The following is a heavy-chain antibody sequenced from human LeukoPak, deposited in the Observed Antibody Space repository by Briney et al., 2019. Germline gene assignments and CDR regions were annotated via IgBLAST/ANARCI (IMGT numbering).Heavy chain of an antibody. V-gene: IGHV3-64*01. CDR3: ARGGITKFDY. J-gene: IGHJ4*02. CDR2: ISSNGGST. Sequence: PGGSLRLSCAASGFTFSSYAMHWVRQAPGKGLEYVSAISSNGGSTYYANSVKGRFTISRDNSKNTLYLQMGSLRAEDMAVYYCARGGITKFDYWGQGTLVTASS. CDR1: GFTFSSYA. D-gene: IGHD3-10*01.